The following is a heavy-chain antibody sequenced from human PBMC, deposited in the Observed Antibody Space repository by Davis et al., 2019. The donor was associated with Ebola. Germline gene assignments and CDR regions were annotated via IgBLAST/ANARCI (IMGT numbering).Heavy chain of an antibody. CDR2: IYYSGST. CDR3: ARGPVLYSGSYTRWFDP. D-gene: IGHD1-26*01. CDR1: GGSISSYY. V-gene: IGHV4-59*12. Sequence: PSETLSLTCTVSGGSISSYYWSWIRQPPGKGLEWIGYIYYSGSTNYNPSLKSRVTISVDTSKNQFSLKLSSVTAADTAVYYCARGPVLYSGSYTRWFDPWGQGTLVTVSS. J-gene: IGHJ5*02.